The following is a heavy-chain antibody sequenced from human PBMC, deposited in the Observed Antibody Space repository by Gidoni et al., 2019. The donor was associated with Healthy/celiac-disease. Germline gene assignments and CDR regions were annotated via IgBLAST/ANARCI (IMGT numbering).Heavy chain of an antibody. Sequence: EVQLVASGGGLVKPGGSLRLACAASGLTFSSYSMNWVRQAPGKGLAWVSSISSSSSYIYYADSVKGRFTISRDNAKNSLYLKMNSLRAEDTAVYYCVRGMIAAAGDPDYWGQGTLVTVSS. D-gene: IGHD6-13*01. CDR3: VRGMIAAAGDPDY. CDR2: ISSSSSYI. CDR1: GLTFSSYS. J-gene: IGHJ4*02. V-gene: IGHV3-21*01.